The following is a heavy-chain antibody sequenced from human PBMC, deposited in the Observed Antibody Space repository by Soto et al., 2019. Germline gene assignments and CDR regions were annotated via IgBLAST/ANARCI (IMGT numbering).Heavy chain of an antibody. J-gene: IGHJ5*02. V-gene: IGHV3-74*01. D-gene: IGHD6-13*01. Sequence: EVQLVESGGGLVQPGESLRLSCAASGFTFSSYWMHWVRQAPGKGLVWVSRINSDGSRTNYADSMKGRFTVSRDNAKHTQYLQMNSLRAEDTAVYYCARVLTGSWNGFDPWGQGTLVTVSS. CDR1: GFTFSSYW. CDR3: ARVLTGSWNGFDP. CDR2: INSDGSRT.